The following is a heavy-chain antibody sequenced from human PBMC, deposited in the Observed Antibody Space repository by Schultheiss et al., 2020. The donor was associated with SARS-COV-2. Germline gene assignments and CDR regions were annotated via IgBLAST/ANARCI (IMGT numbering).Heavy chain of an antibody. J-gene: IGHJ5*02. Sequence: LTCAASGFTFSSYAMSWVRQAPGKGLEWVSAISGSGGSTYYADSVKGRFTISRDNSKNTLYLQMNSLRAEDTAVYYCAKPVVKAARPRDWFDPWGQGTLVTVSS. V-gene: IGHV3-23*01. CDR3: AKPVVKAARPRDWFDP. CDR2: ISGSGGST. CDR1: GFTFSSYA. D-gene: IGHD6-6*01.